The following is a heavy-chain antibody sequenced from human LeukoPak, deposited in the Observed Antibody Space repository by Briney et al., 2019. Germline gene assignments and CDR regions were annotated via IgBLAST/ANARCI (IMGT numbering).Heavy chain of an antibody. CDR1: GCTFTSYD. V-gene: IGHV1-8*03. Sequence: ASVKVSCKASGCTFTSYDINWVRQATGQGLEWMGWMNPNSGNTGYAQKFQGRVTITRNTSISTAYMELSSLRSEDTAVYYCARARGNTYYDFWSGYPFDPWGQGTLVTVSS. D-gene: IGHD3-3*01. CDR2: MNPNSGNT. CDR3: ARARGNTYYDFWSGYPFDP. J-gene: IGHJ5*02.